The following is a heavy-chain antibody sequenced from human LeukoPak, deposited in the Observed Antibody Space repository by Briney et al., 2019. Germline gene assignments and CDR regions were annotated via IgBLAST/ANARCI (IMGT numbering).Heavy chain of an antibody. CDR2: ISGSGGST. CDR1: GFTFSSYA. Sequence: PGGSLRLSCAASGFTFSSYAMSWVRQAPGKGLEWVSAISGSGGSTYYADSVKGRFTISRDNSKNTLYLQMNSLRAEDTAVYYCAKDYYDSSGYRSKDFDYWGQGTLVTVSS. CDR3: AKDYYDSSGYRSKDFDY. V-gene: IGHV3-23*01. D-gene: IGHD3-22*01. J-gene: IGHJ4*02.